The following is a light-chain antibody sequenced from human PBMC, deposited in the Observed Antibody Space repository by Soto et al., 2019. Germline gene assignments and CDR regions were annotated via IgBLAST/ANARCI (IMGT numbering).Light chain of an antibody. Sequence: EVVLTQSPGTLSLSLGERATLSCRASQSVSSNLAWYQQRPGQAPRLLIYGASTRATDTPVRFRGSGSGTEFTLTISSLQSEDFAVYYCQQYNNWPPSIIFGQGTRLEIK. V-gene: IGKV3-15*01. CDR3: QQYNNWPPSII. CDR2: GAS. J-gene: IGKJ5*01. CDR1: QSVSSN.